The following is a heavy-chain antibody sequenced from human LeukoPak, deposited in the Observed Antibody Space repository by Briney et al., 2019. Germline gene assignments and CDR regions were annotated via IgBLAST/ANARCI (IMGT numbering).Heavy chain of an antibody. J-gene: IGHJ4*02. CDR2: IKSDGSSA. V-gene: IGHV3-74*01. CDR1: GFTFSSYW. Sequence: GGSLRLSCAASGFTFSSYWMHWVRQAPGKGLVWVSRIKSDGSSASYADSVKGRFTISRDNAKNSLYLQMNSLRAEDTAVYYCARQWLRFAAGCFDYWGQGTLVTVSS. D-gene: IGHD5-12*01. CDR3: ARQWLRFAAGCFDY.